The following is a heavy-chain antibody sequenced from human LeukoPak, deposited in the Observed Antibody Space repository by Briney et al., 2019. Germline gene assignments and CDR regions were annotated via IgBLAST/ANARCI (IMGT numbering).Heavy chain of an antibody. D-gene: IGHD6-19*01. CDR3: AREYSSGWYATGGLDY. J-gene: IGHJ4*02. CDR1: GYTFTGYY. CDR2: INPNSGGT. Sequence: ASVKVSCKASGYTFTGYYMHWVRQAPGQGLEWMGWINPNSGGTNYAQKFQGRVTTTRDTSISTAYMELSRLRSDDTAVYYCAREYSSGWYATGGLDYWGQGTLVTVSS. V-gene: IGHV1-2*02.